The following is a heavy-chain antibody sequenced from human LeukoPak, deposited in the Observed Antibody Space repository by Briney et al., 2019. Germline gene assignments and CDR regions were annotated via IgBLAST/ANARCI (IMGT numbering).Heavy chain of an antibody. CDR2: IYHSGST. CDR1: GGSISSGGYS. V-gene: IGHV4-30-2*01. CDR3: ARMPITMVRGVTYFDY. J-gene: IGHJ4*02. Sequence: PSETLSLTCAVSGGSISSGGYSCSWIRQPPGKGLEWIGYIYHSGSTYYNPSLKSRVTISVDRSKNQFSLKLSSVTAADTAVYYCARMPITMVRGVTYFDYWGQGTLVTVSS. D-gene: IGHD3-10*01.